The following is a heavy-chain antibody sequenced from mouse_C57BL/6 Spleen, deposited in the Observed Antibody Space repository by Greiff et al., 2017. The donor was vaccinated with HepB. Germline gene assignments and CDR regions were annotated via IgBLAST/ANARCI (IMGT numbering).Heavy chain of an antibody. V-gene: IGHV1-82*01. CDR1: GYAFSSSW. D-gene: IGHD1-2*01. J-gene: IGHJ4*01. CDR3: ARSGSNYGYYYAMDY. CDR2: IYPGDGDT. Sequence: VQLQESGPELVKPGASVKISCKASGYAFSSSWMNWVKQRPGKGLEWIGRIYPGDGDTNYNGKFKGKATLTADKSSSTAYMQLSSLTSEDSAVYFCARSGSNYGYYYAMDYWGQGTSVTVSS.